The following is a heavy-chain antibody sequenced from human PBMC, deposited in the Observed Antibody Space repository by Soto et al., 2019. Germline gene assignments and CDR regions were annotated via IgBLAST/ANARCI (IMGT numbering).Heavy chain of an antibody. V-gene: IGHV3-23*01. CDR1: EFTFRSHS. Sequence: GGSLRLSCAASEFTFRSHSMSWVRQAPGKGLEWVSVVTGSGDKTNYADSVKGRFTISRDNSKNTLYLQMNSLTVEDTAVYYCARGGRHIDYWGQGTLVTVSS. J-gene: IGHJ4*02. CDR3: ARGGRHIDY. D-gene: IGHD3-16*01. CDR2: VTGSGDKT.